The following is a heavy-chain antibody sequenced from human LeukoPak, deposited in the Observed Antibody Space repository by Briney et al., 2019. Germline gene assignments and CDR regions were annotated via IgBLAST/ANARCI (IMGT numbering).Heavy chain of an antibody. V-gene: IGHV4-39*01. CDR2: IYYSGST. D-gene: IGHD1-26*01. CDR3: ARHLAVYSGSYFDY. J-gene: IGHJ4*02. Sequence: SETLSLTCTVSGGSISSSSYYWGWIRQPPGKGLEWIGSIYYSGSTYYNPSLKSRVTISVDTSKNQFSLKLSSVTAADTAVYYCARHLAVYSGSYFDYWGQGTLVTVSS. CDR1: GGSISSSSYY.